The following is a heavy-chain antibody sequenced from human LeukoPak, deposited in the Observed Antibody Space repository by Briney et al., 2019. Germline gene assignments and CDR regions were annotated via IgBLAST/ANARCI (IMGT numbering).Heavy chain of an antibody. D-gene: IGHD6-13*01. J-gene: IGHJ4*02. Sequence: PSETLSLTCTVSGGSLSSSSYYWGWIRQPPGKGLEWFGSIYYSGSTYYNPSLKSRVTISVDTSKNQFSLKLSSVTAADTAVYYCARHQAAAGVDYWGQGTLVTVSS. CDR3: ARHQAAAGVDY. V-gene: IGHV4-39*01. CDR1: GGSLSSSSYY. CDR2: IYYSGST.